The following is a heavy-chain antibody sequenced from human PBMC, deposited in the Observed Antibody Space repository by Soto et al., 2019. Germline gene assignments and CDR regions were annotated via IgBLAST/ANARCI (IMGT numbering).Heavy chain of an antibody. CDR2: ISSSGSTI. J-gene: IGHJ6*02. CDR1: GFTFSSYE. D-gene: IGHD1-1*01. V-gene: IGHV3-48*03. Sequence: PGGSLRLSCAASGFTFSSYEMNWVRQAPGKGLEWVSYISSSGSTIYYADSVKGRFTISRDNAKNSLYLQMNRLRAEDTAVYYCARDHRDWNDWGLVVYSGMVGWGQATTVTVSS. CDR3: ARDHRDWNDWGLVVYSGMVG.